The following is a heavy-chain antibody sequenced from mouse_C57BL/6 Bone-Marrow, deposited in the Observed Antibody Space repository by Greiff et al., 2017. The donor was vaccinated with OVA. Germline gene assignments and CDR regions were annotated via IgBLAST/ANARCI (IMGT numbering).Heavy chain of an antibody. D-gene: IGHD1-1*01. CDR1: GYTFTDYE. CDR3: TITTKFDY. Sequence: VQRVESGAELVRPGASVTLSCKASGYTFTDYEMHWVKQTPVHGLEWIGAIDPETGGTAYNQKFKGKAILTADKSSSTAYMELRSLTSEDSAVYYCTITTKFDYWGQGTTLTVSS. CDR2: IDPETGGT. V-gene: IGHV1-15*01. J-gene: IGHJ2*01.